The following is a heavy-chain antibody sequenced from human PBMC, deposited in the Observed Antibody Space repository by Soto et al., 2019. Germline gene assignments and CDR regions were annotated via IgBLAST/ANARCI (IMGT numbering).Heavy chain of an antibody. CDR1: GFTFSSYG. V-gene: IGHV3-30*18. CDR3: AKSLHEYSSGRDY. J-gene: IGHJ4*02. CDR2: ISYDGSNK. Sequence: GGSLRLSCAASGFTFSSYGMHWVRQAPGKGLEWVAVISYDGSNKYYADSVKGRFTISRDNSKNTLYLQMNSLRAEDTAVYYCAKSLHEYSSGRDYWGQGTLVTVSS. D-gene: IGHD6-19*01.